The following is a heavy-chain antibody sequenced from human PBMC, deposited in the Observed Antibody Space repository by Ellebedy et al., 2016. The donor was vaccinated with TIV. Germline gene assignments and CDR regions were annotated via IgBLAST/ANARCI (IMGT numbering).Heavy chain of an antibody. CDR3: ARSFDPAAPFDY. V-gene: IGHV3-33*01. CDR2: IWYDRSNK. Sequence: PGGSLRLSCAASGFTFSSYGMHRVRQAPGKGLEWVAVIWYDRSNKYYVDSVKGRFTISRDNAKNSLYLQMNSLRAEDTAVYYCARSFDPAAPFDYWGQGTLVTVSS. D-gene: IGHD3-9*01. CDR1: GFTFSSYG. J-gene: IGHJ4*02.